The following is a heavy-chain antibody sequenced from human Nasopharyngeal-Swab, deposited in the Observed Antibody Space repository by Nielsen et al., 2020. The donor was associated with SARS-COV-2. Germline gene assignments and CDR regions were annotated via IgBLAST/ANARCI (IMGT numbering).Heavy chain of an antibody. CDR3: ARGGSSFPFDY. V-gene: IGHV3-7*01. CDR2: IKQDGSGS. J-gene: IGHJ4*02. CDR1: GFTFNKFY. Sequence: GGSLRLSCAASGFTFNKFYMSWVRQAAGKGLEWVANIKQDGSGSYYVDSVKGRFTISRDDANNSLYLQMNSLRAGDTGVYYCARGGSSFPFDYWGPGTLVTVSS. D-gene: IGHD6-13*01.